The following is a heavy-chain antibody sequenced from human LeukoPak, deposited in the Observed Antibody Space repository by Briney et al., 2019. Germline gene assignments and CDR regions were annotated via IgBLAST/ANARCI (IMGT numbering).Heavy chain of an antibody. CDR3: AREPHSSGWSRQSYYFDC. D-gene: IGHD6-19*01. CDR2: ISYDGSNK. V-gene: IGHV3-30-3*01. CDR1: GFTFSSYA. Sequence: RSGGSLRLSCAASGFTFSSYAMHWVRQAPGKGLEWVAVISYDGSNKYYADSVKGRFTISRDNSKNTLYLQMNSLRAEDTAVYYCAREPHSSGWSRQSYYFDCWGQGTLVTVSS. J-gene: IGHJ4*02.